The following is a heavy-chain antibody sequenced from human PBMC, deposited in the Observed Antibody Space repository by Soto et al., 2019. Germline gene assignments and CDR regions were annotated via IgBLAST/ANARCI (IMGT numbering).Heavy chain of an antibody. J-gene: IGHJ3*02. V-gene: IGHV4-39*01. CDR3: ARQSPTVDAFDI. CDR1: GGSISSSSYY. Sequence: SETLSLTCTVSGGSISSSSYYWGWSRQPPGKGLEWIGSIYYSGSTYYNPSLKSRVTTSVDTSKNQFSLKLSSVTAADTAVYYCARQSPTVDAFDIWGQGTMVTVSS. CDR2: IYYSGST.